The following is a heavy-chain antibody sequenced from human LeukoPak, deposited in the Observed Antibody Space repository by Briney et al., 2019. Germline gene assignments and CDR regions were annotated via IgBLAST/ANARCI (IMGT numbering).Heavy chain of an antibody. CDR3: ATRIAAAGAFDI. Sequence: ASVKVSCKASGYTFTGYYMHWVRQAPGQGLEWMGWINPNSGGTNYAQKFQGRVTMTEDTSTDTAYMELSSLRSEDTAVYYCATRIAAAGAFDIWGQGTMVTVSS. D-gene: IGHD6-13*01. V-gene: IGHV1-2*02. J-gene: IGHJ3*02. CDR1: GYTFTGYY. CDR2: INPNSGGT.